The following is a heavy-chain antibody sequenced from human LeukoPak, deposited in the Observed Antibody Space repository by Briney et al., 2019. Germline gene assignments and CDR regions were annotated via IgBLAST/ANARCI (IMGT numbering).Heavy chain of an antibody. J-gene: IGHJ4*02. V-gene: IGHV1-2*02. CDR1: GYTFTGYY. CDR3: ARTVPNTVITLSY. Sequence: ASVKVSCKASGYTFTGYYLHWVRQAPGQGLEWLGWINPNSGGTNYAQKFQGRVTMTRDTSISTAYMELSGLRSDDTAVYYCARTVPNTVITLSYWGQGTLVTVSS. D-gene: IGHD4-17*01. CDR2: INPNSGGT.